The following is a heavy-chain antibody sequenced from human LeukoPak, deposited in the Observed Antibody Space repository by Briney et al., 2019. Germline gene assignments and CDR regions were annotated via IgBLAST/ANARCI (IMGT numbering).Heavy chain of an antibody. J-gene: IGHJ4*02. D-gene: IGHD4-17*01. Sequence: ASVKVSCKASGYTFTSYDINWVRQATGQGLEWMGWMNPNSGNTGYAQKFQGRVTITRNTSISTAYMELSSLRSEDTAVYYCARDNDYGDYTFDYWGQGTLVTVSS. CDR2: MNPNSGNT. CDR3: ARDNDYGDYTFDY. V-gene: IGHV1-8*03. CDR1: GYTFTSYD.